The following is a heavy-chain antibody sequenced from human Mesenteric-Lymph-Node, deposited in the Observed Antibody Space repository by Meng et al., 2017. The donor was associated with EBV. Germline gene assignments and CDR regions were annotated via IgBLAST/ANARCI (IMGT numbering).Heavy chain of an antibody. V-gene: IGHV7-4-1*02. CDR1: GYIFTSDA. CDR2: INTNTGKP. J-gene: IGHJ5*02. CDR3: ARGSNWFDR. Sequence: QVHVVQFGSELKKPGASAKVSCKASGYIFTSDAINGVRQHPGHGLEWMGWINTNTGKPMYAQGFTGRFVFSLDNPINTAYLQINSLQTDDTAVYYCARGSNWFDRWGQGTLVTVSS.